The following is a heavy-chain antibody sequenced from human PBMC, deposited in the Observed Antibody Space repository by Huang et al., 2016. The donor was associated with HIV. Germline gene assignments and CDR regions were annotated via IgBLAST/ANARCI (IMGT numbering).Heavy chain of an antibody. CDR1: GFTFSNYN. D-gene: IGHD6-13*01. V-gene: IGHV3-21*02. CDR3: ARAPLVRGLIYYFDY. Sequence: EVQLVESGGGLVKPGGSLRLSCAASGFTFSNYNINWVRQAPGKGLEWVSSITSSRTFMSYADSVKGRFTIARDNAKNSLYLQMNSLRAEDTAIYYCARAPLVRGLIYYFDYWGQGILVTVSS. CDR2: ITSSRTFM. J-gene: IGHJ4*02.